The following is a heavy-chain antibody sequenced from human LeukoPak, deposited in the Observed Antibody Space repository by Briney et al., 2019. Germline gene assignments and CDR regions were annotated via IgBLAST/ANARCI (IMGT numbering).Heavy chain of an antibody. D-gene: IGHD6-19*01. CDR1: GXTFGTYA. CDR2: ISSSSSTI. Sequence: PGGSLRLSCAASGXTFGTYAMNWVRQAPGKGLEWVSYISSSSSTIYFPDSVKGRFTISRDNAKNSLYLQMNGLRDEDTAVYYCARDAGSGYFDYWGQGTLVTVSS. V-gene: IGHV3-48*02. CDR3: ARDAGSGYFDY. J-gene: IGHJ4*02.